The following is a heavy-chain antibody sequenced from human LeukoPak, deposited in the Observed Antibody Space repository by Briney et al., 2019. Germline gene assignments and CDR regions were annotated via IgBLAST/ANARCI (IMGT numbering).Heavy chain of an antibody. CDR1: GFTVSSNY. D-gene: IGHD3-22*01. V-gene: IGHV3-53*01. CDR3: AREDYYYDSSGYFA. CDR2: TYSNGRT. Sequence: GGSLRLSCAASGFTVSSNYMSWVRQAPGKGLEWVSVTYSNGRTYYADSVKGRFTISRDISKNALYLQMNSLRAEDTAVYYCAREDYYYDSSGYFAWRQGTLVAVSS. J-gene: IGHJ5*02.